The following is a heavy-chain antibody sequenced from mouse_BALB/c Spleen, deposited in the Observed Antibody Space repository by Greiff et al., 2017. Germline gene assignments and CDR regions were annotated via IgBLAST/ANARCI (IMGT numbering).Heavy chain of an antibody. Sequence: VQLKQSGAELVRSGASVKLSCTASGFNIKDYYMHWVKQRPEQGLEWIGWIDPENGDTEYAPKFQGKATMTADTSSNTAYLQLSSLTSEDTAVYYCNALDSSGFFDYWGQGTTLTVAS. V-gene: IGHV14-4*02. CDR3: NALDSSGFFDY. CDR2: IDPENGDT. J-gene: IGHJ2*01. CDR1: GFNIKDYY. D-gene: IGHD3-2*01.